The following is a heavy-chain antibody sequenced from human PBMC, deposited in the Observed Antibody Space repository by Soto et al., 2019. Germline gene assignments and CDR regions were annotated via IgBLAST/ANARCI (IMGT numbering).Heavy chain of an antibody. CDR3: ARETLILPADYYSMDV. V-gene: IGHV4-31*03. Sequence: QVQLQESGPGLVKPSQTLSLTCTVSGGSISSGGYYWSWIRQHPGKGLEWIGYIYYSGSTYYNPSPKSRVTISVDTSKNQFSLKLSSVTAADTAVYYCARETLILPADYYSMDVWGKGTTVTVSS. CDR1: GGSISSGGYY. J-gene: IGHJ6*03. CDR2: IYYSGST.